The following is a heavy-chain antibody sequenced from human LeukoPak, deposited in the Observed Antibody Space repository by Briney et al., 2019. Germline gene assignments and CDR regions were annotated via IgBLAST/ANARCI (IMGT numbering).Heavy chain of an antibody. CDR1: GFTFSSYS. CDR2: ICSSSSYI. V-gene: IGHV3-21*01. J-gene: IGHJ4*02. Sequence: GGSLRLSCAASGFTFSSYSMNWVRQAPGKGLEWVSSICSSSSYIYYADSVKGRFTISRDNAKNSLYLQMNSLRAEDTAVYYCARAKAPKISYDSSGYYFDYWGQGTLVTVSS. D-gene: IGHD3-22*01. CDR3: ARAKAPKISYDSSGYYFDY.